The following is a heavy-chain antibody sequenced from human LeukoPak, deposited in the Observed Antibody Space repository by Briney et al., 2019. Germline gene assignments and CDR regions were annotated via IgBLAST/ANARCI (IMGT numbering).Heavy chain of an antibody. CDR1: GGSISSYY. D-gene: IGHD6-6*01. CDR2: IYYSGST. Sequence: PSETLSLTCTVSGGSISSYYWSWIRQPPGKGLEWIGYIYYSGSTNYSPSLKSRVTISVDTSKNQFSLKLSSVTAADTAVYYCARRSSSPDGMDVWGQGTTVTVSS. J-gene: IGHJ6*02. V-gene: IGHV4-59*08. CDR3: ARRSSSPDGMDV.